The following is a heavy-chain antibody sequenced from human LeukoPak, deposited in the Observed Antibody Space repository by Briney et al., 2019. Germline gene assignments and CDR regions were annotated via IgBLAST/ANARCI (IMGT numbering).Heavy chain of an antibody. CDR3: ARARSATLACMDV. CDR2: IYPGDSDT. V-gene: IGHV5-51*01. J-gene: IGHJ6*03. D-gene: IGHD1-26*01. CDR1: GYSFTSYW. Sequence: GESLQISCKGSGYSFTSYWIGWVRQMPGKGLEWMGIIYPGDSDTRCSPSFQGQVTISADKSISTAYLQWSSLKASDTAMYYCARARSATLACMDVWGKGTTVTISS.